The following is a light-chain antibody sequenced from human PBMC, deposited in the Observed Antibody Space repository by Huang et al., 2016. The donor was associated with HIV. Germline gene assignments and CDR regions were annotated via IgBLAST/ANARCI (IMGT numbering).Light chain of an antibody. CDR2: DAP. J-gene: IGKJ3*01. CDR3: QQRSNWLFT. Sequence: EIVLTQSPATLSLSPGKRATLSCRASQSVSSFLAWYQHKPGQAPRLLIYDAPKRATGIPARFSGSGSGTDFTLTISSLEPDDFAVYDCQQRSNWLFTFGPGTKVDIK. CDR1: QSVSSF. V-gene: IGKV3-11*01.